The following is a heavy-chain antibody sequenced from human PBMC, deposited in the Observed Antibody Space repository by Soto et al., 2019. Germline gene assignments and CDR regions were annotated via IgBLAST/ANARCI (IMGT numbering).Heavy chain of an antibody. CDR1: GFTFDQYT. V-gene: IGHV3-9*01. CDR2: ITWHSGTI. J-gene: IGHJ6*03. D-gene: IGHD3-16*01. CDR3: AKEMITFGVFNYYYMDV. Sequence: EVQLVESGGGLVQPGRSLRLACAASGFTFDQYTMHWVRQAPGKGLERVSSITWHSGTIGYADSVKGRFTISRDNAKNSLCLQMNRLRGEVTALYYCAKEMITFGVFNYYYMDVWGKGTTVTVSS.